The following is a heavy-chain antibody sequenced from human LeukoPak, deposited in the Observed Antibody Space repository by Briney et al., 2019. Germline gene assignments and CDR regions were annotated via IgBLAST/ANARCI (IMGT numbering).Heavy chain of an antibody. CDR1: GFTFSSYG. CDR2: ISGSGGST. D-gene: IGHD3-10*01. V-gene: IGHV3-23*01. CDR3: ARRLKGSGSYYRPYYFDY. Sequence: PGGTLRLSCAASGFTFSSYGMSWVRQAPGKGLEWVSAISGSGGSTYYADSVKGRFTISRDNAKNSLYLQMNSLRAEDTAVYYCARRLKGSGSYYRPYYFDYWGQGTLVTVSS. J-gene: IGHJ4*02.